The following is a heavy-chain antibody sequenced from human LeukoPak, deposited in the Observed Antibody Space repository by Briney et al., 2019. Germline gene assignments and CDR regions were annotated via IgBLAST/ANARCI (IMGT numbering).Heavy chain of an antibody. CDR2: INPNSGGT. D-gene: IGHD3-22*01. V-gene: IGHV1-2*02. CDR3: ARDGYYDSSGYYYPLFDY. J-gene: IGHJ4*02. Sequence: WASVKVSCKASGYTFTGYYMHWVRQAPGQGLGWMGWINPNSGGTNYAQKFQGRVTMTRDTSISTAYMELSRLRSDDTAVYYCARDGYYDSSGYYYPLFDYWGQGTLVTVSS. CDR1: GYTFTGYY.